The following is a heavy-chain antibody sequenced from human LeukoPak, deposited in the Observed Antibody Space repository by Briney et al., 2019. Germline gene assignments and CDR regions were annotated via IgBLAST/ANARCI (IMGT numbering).Heavy chain of an antibody. V-gene: IGHV3-53*04. Sequence: GGSLRLSCAAFGFTVSSNYMSWVRQAPGKGLEWVSVIYSGGSTYYADSVKGRFTISRHNSKNTLYLQMNSLRAEDTAVYYCARSAMVRGARSYYFDYWGQGTLVTVSS. CDR3: ARSAMVRGARSYYFDY. J-gene: IGHJ4*02. CDR1: GFTVSSNY. CDR2: IYSGGST. D-gene: IGHD3-10*01.